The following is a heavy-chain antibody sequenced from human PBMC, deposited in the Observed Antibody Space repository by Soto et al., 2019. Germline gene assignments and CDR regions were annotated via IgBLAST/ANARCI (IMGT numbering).Heavy chain of an antibody. CDR1: GYSFTSYW. Sequence: EVQLVQSGAEVKKPGESLRISCKGSGYSFTSYWVTWVRQMPGKGLEWMGRIDPSDSYTNYNPPFQGHVTISVDKSISTAYLQWSSLEASDTAMYYCARLYGGNSGMDVWGQGTTVTVSS. CDR3: ARLYGGNSGMDV. J-gene: IGHJ6*02. CDR2: IDPSDSYT. D-gene: IGHD4-17*01. V-gene: IGHV5-10-1*01.